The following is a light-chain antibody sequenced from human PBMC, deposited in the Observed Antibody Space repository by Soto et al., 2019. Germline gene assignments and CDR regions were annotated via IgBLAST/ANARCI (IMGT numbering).Light chain of an antibody. J-gene: IGLJ1*01. V-gene: IGLV6-57*02. CDR2: END. Sequence: NDILTQPCTVSESAGKSGTMSCTENLGTVSNQVQWYQQRPGNDPTTVIYENDQSPSGVPDRFSGSGSIDSSSKFAFLTVSRLPPEDEADYFCQSWGATGYVFWTGTKIT. CDR3: QSWGATGYV. CDR1: LGTVSNQ.